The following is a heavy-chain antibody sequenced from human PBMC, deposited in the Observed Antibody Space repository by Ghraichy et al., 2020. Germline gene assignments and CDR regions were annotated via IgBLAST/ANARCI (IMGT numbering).Heavy chain of an antibody. CDR2: TRNKADSYTT. CDR3: ARARDYAFDI. D-gene: IGHD2-21*02. Sequence: GESLRLSCATSGFTFSDHYLDWVRQAPGKGLEWVGRTRNKADSYTTEYAASVSGRFTVSRDASKNSMYLQMNSLKTEDTAVYYCARARDYAFDIWGQGTMVTVSS. CDR1: GFTFSDHY. V-gene: IGHV3-72*01. J-gene: IGHJ3*02.